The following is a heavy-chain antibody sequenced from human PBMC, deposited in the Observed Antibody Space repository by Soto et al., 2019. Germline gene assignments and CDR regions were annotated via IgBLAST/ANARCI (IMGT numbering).Heavy chain of an antibody. CDR3: ARVSRSSWYQGKWFDP. V-gene: IGHV4-59*01. D-gene: IGHD6-13*01. Sequence: SETLSLTCTVSGGSISSYYWSWIRQPPGKGLEWIGYIYYSGSTNYNPSLKSRVTISVDTSKNQFSLKLSSVTAEGTAVYYCARVSRSSWYQGKWFDPWGQGTLVTVSS. CDR1: GGSISSYY. J-gene: IGHJ5*02. CDR2: IYYSGST.